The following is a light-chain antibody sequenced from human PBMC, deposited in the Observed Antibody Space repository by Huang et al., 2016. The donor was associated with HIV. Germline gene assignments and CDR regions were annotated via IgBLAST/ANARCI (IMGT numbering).Light chain of an antibody. CDR3: LQDYNYPRT. Sequence: AIQMTQSPSSLSASVGDRVTVTCRASQGIGNDLGWYQQKPGKAPKLRIYAASSLQSGGPSRFSGSGSGTDFTLTISSLQPEDFATYYCLQDYNYPRTFGQGTKVEIK. CDR1: QGIGND. J-gene: IGKJ1*01. V-gene: IGKV1-6*01. CDR2: AAS.